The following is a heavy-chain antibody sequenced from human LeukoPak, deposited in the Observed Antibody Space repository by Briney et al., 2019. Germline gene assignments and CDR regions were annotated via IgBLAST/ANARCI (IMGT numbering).Heavy chain of an antibody. CDR1: GSPLSSHA. D-gene: IGHD2-21*02. J-gene: IGHJ3*02. V-gene: IGHV3-23*01. Sequence: GGSLRLSCAASGSPLSSHAMSWVRQAPGKGLEWVSAISGSGESTYYADSVKVRFTISRDNSKNTVSLQMNSLRVDDTAVYYCAKGLGDFGRTAAFDIWGQGTMVTVSS. CDR3: AKGLGDFGRTAAFDI. CDR2: ISGSGEST.